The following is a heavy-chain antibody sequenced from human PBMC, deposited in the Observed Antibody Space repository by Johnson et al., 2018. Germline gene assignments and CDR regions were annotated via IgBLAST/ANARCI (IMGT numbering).Heavy chain of an antibody. Sequence: VQLVESGGGLVQHGGSLSLSCAASGFTFSSSAMSWVRQDPGKGLAWVSALSGSGGSTYYADSVKGRFTISRDNSKNTLYLQRNSLRAEDTAVYYCAKDPGGSSWYSDAVDIWGQGTMVTVSS. CDR1: GFTFSSSA. V-gene: IGHV3-23*04. CDR2: LSGSGGST. D-gene: IGHD6-13*01. CDR3: AKDPGGSSWYSDAVDI. J-gene: IGHJ3*02.